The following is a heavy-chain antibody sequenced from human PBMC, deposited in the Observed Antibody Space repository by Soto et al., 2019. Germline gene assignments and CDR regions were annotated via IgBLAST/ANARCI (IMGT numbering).Heavy chain of an antibody. CDR3: ARADPDASVGY. CDR1: CGSMSSHY. J-gene: IGHJ4*02. Sequence: PSETLSLTCTVSCGSMSSHYWTWLRQPPGKGLEWIGYISYSGSTYHNPSLKSRVTISADTSRNQFSLKLSSVIAADTAVYYCARADPDASVGYWGQGTLVTVSS. D-gene: IGHD3-16*01. CDR2: ISYSGST. V-gene: IGHV4-59*11.